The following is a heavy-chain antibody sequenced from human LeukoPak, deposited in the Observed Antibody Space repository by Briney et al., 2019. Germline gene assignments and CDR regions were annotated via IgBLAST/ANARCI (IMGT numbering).Heavy chain of an antibody. CDR3: ARDYSSSSFDY. J-gene: IGHJ4*02. CDR2: IWYDGSNK. Sequence: GRSLRLSCAASGFTFSSYGMHWVRQAPGKGLEWVAVIWYDGSNKYYADSVKGRFTISRDNSKNTLYLQMNSLRAEDTAVYYCARDYSSSSFDYWGQGTLVTVSS. D-gene: IGHD6-6*01. V-gene: IGHV3-33*01. CDR1: GFTFSSYG.